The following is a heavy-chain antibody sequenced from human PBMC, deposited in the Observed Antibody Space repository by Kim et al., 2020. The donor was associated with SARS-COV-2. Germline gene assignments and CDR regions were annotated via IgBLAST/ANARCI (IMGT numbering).Heavy chain of an antibody. CDR2: INHSGST. J-gene: IGHJ4*02. CDR1: GGSFSGYY. V-gene: IGHV4-34*01. CDR3: ARSHLRTARPSQNYDSKQGSFDY. D-gene: IGHD3-22*01. Sequence: SETLSLTCAVYGGSFSGYYWSWIRQPPGKGLEWIGEINHSGSTNYNPSLKSRVTISVDTSKNQFSLKLSSVTAADTAVYYCARSHLRTARPSQNYDSKQGSFDYWGQGTLVTVSS.